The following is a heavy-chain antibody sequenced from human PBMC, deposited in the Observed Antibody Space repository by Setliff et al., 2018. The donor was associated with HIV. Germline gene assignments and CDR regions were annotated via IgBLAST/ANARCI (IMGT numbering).Heavy chain of an antibody. CDR1: GVTFSNCS. CDR3: ARVGFCSRHTGDFFDT. Sequence: SVKVSCKASGVTFSNCSISWVRQAPGQGLEWMGGIIPMYGPAHYAQKFQGRVTITADESTTTAYMELNSLTSEDTALYYCARVGFCSRHTGDFFDTWGQGTLVTVSS. D-gene: IGHD6-6*01. J-gene: IGHJ4*02. V-gene: IGHV1-69*13. CDR2: IIPMYGPA.